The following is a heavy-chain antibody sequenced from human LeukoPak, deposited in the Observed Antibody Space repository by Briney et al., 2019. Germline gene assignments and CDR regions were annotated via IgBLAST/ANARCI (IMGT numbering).Heavy chain of an antibody. CDR3: AQDRDTNRLHYYLGMVV. Sequence: GGSLRLSCAASGFIFSSYGMHWVRQGPGKGLEWVAVISYDGSDKKYADSVKGRFSISRDNSENTLYLQMNSLRAEDTAVYYCAQDRDTNRLHYYLGMVVWGQGTTVTVAS. J-gene: IGHJ6*02. CDR1: GFIFSSYG. D-gene: IGHD1-14*01. V-gene: IGHV3-30*18. CDR2: ISYDGSDK.